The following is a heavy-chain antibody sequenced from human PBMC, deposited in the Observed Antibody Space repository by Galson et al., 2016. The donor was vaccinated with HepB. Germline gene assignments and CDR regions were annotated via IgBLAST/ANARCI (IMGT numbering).Heavy chain of an antibody. V-gene: IGHV3-13*01. CDR3: ARRSSGWRVDFEY. J-gene: IGHJ4*02. Sequence: SLRLSCAAAGVIFSNYDMHWVRQATGKGPEWVSAINSAGDTYYPDSVKGRFTISRDNAKNSLYLQENSLRAEDTAVYYCARRSSGWRVDFEYWGQGALVTVAS. D-gene: IGHD6-19*01. CDR2: INSAGDT. CDR1: GVIFSNYD.